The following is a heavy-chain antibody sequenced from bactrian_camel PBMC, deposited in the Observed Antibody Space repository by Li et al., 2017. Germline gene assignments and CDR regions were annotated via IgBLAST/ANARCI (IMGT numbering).Heavy chain of an antibody. CDR1: GFTFDSYS. CDR2: INTGGSNT. D-gene: IGHD4*01. V-gene: IGHV3S40*01. CDR3: ATSRTTWCGWNIAVRDYDY. J-gene: IGHJ4*01. Sequence: VQLVESGGGLVRPGGSLRLSCAASGFTFDSYSMTWFRQAPGKGLEWVSVINTGGSNTLYRDSVGGRFTVSRDNAENTVYLQMNSLKPEDTAMYYCATSRTTWCGWNIAVRDYDYWGQGTQVTVS.